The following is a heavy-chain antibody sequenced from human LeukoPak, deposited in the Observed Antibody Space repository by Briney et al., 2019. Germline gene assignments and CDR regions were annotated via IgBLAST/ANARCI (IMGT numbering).Heavy chain of an antibody. Sequence: GGCLRLSCAASGFTFSSYAMSWVRQAPGKGLEWVLAISGSGGSTYYADSVEGRFTISRDNFKNTLYLTMNTVRAEDTAVYEWAKDGYFGWHPTGDWGRPSLVTVSS. V-gene: IGHV3-23*01. CDR3: AKDGYFGWHPTGD. CDR1: GFTFSSYA. D-gene: IGHD3-9*01. J-gene: IGHJ4*02. CDR2: ISGSGGST.